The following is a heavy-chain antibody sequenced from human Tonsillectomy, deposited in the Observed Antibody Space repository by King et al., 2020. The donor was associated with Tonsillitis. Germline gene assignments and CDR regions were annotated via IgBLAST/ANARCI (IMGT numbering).Heavy chain of an antibody. Sequence: VQLVESGGGLVQPGRSLRLSCAASGFTFDDYAMHWVRQGPGKGLEWVSSISWNSGSLDYADSVKGRFTISRDNAKNSLYLQMNSLRAEDTALYYCAKDRGVVVTASFDYWGQGTLVTVSS. CDR1: GFTFDDYA. J-gene: IGHJ4*02. CDR2: ISWNSGSL. D-gene: IGHD2-21*02. CDR3: AKDRGVVVTASFDY. V-gene: IGHV3-9*01.